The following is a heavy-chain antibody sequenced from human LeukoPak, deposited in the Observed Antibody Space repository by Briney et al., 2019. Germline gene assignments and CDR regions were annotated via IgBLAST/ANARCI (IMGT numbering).Heavy chain of an antibody. V-gene: IGHV4-59*01. CDR2: IYYSGST. CDR3: ARVHRLVPGPFHI. Sequence: SETLSLTCTVPGGSISSYYWSWIRQPPGKGLEWIGNIYYSGSTNYNPSLKSRVTISVDTSKNQFSLNLRSVTAADTAVFYCARVHRLVPGPFHIWGQGTMVIVSS. J-gene: IGHJ3*02. CDR1: GGSISSYY. D-gene: IGHD6-6*01.